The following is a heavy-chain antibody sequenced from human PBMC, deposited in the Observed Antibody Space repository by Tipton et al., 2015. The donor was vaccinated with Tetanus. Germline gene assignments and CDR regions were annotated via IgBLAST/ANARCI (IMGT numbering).Heavy chain of an antibody. CDR1: GATFSTHW. CDR3: ARDRDGDYAAFDY. CDR2: ISGDGSTT. V-gene: IGHV3-74*01. J-gene: IGHJ4*02. Sequence: SLRLSCAVYGATFSTHWMHWVRQAPGKGLVWVSRISGDGSTTYYADSVKGRFTISRDNSKNTLYLQMNSLRAEDTAVYYCARDRDGDYAAFDYWGQGTLVTVSS. D-gene: IGHD4-17*01.